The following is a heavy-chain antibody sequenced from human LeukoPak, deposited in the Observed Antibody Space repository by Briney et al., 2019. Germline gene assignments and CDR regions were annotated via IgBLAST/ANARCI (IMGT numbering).Heavy chain of an antibody. V-gene: IGHV3-30*02. CDR3: AKDYDSSGNYYFDY. Sequence: GRSLRLSCAASGFTFSSYGMHWVRQAPGKGLEWVAFIRYDGSNKYYADSVKGRFTISRDNSKNTLYLQMNSLRAEDTAVYYCAKDYDSSGNYYFDYWGQGTLVTVSS. D-gene: IGHD3-22*01. J-gene: IGHJ4*02. CDR2: IRYDGSNK. CDR1: GFTFSSYG.